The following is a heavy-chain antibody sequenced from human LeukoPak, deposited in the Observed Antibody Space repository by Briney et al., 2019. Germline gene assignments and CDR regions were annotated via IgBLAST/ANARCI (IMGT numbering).Heavy chain of an antibody. CDR1: GGSISSGRYF. CDR3: ARQTGDTTRFFDY. CDR2: IYTRGRT. V-gene: IGHV4-61*02. Sequence: SETLSLTCTVSGGSISSGRYFWRWIRQPAGKGLEWIGRIYTRGRTNYNPSHKSRVTISVDRSKDQFSLKLSSVTAADAAVYYCARQTGDTTRFFDYSGQRTLVTVSS. J-gene: IGHJ4*02. D-gene: IGHD7-27*01.